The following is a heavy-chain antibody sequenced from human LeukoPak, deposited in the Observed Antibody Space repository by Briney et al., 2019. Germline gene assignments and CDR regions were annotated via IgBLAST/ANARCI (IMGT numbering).Heavy chain of an antibody. CDR1: GGSISSYY. CDR3: ARDRGYSYGPFDY. V-gene: IGHV4-59*12. D-gene: IGHD5-18*01. Sequence: SETLSHTCTVSGGSISSYYWSWIRQPPGKGLEWIGYIYYSGSTNYNPSLKSRVTISVDTSKNQFSLKLSSVTAADTAVYYCARDRGYSYGPFDYWGQGTLVTVSS. CDR2: IYYSGST. J-gene: IGHJ4*02.